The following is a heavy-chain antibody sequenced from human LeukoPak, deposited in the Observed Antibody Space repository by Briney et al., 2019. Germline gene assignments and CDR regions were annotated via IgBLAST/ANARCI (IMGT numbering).Heavy chain of an antibody. J-gene: IGHJ5*02. Sequence: PSETLSLTCAVSGGSISSGGYSWSWIRQPPGKGLEWIGYIYHSGSTYYNPSLKSRPTISVDTSKNQFSLKLSSVTAADTAVYYCARRTAAMWFDPWGQGTLVTVSS. CDR3: ARRTAAMWFDP. V-gene: IGHV4-30-2*05. CDR2: IYHSGST. D-gene: IGHD2-2*01. CDR1: GGSISSGGYS.